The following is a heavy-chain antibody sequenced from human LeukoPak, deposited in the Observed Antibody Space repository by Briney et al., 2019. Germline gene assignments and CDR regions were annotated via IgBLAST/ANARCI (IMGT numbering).Heavy chain of an antibody. CDR2: IKQDGCEK. V-gene: IGHV3-7*01. CDR3: ARGPSIEENDAFDI. J-gene: IGHJ3*02. Sequence: GGSLRLSCAASGFTFSSYWMRWVRQAPGKGLEWVANIKQDGCEKYYVDSVKGRFTISRDNARNSLYLQMNSLRAEDTAVYYCARGPSIEENDAFDIWGQGTMVTVSS. D-gene: IGHD6-6*01. CDR1: GFTFSSYW.